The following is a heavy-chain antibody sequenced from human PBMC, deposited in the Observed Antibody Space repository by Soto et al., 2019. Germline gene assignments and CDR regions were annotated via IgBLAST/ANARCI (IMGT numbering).Heavy chain of an antibody. V-gene: IGHV4-34*01. CDR1: GGSFSDYC. J-gene: IGHJ5*02. Sequence: QVQLQQWGAGLLKPSETLSLTCTVYGGSFSDYCWSWIRQPPGKGLEWIGEVDHWGTNFFNPSLKSRVTISIDTSKNPFSLNLRSVTAADTAVYYCASARDAAMRDKGNWFDPWGQGTLVTVSS. D-gene: IGHD6-25*01. CDR3: ASARDAAMRDKGNWFDP. CDR2: VDHWGTN.